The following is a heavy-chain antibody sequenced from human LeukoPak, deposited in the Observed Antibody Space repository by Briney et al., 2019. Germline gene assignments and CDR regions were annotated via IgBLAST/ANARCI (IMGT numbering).Heavy chain of an antibody. D-gene: IGHD4-11*01. J-gene: IGHJ4*02. Sequence: SGGSLRLSCAASGFTYSHFGMHWVRQAPGKGLEWVAVIWSDGTEKYYGDAVKGRFTISRDNSRNTLYLQMNSLRDDDTAVYYCAKDAQRGFDYSNSLEYWGQGTLVTVSS. CDR1: GFTYSHFG. CDR3: AKDAQRGFDYSNSLEY. CDR2: IWSDGTEK. V-gene: IGHV3-33*06.